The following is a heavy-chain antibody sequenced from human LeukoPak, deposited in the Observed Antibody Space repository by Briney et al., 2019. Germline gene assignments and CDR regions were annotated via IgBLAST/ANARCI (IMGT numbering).Heavy chain of an antibody. CDR2: INSSGSTI. J-gene: IGHJ4*02. Sequence: PGESLRLSCAASGFTFSDYYMSWIRQAPGKGLEWVSYINSSGSTIYYADSVKGRFSISRDNAKNSLYLQMNSLRAEETAVYYCARGNYYYDRSGGKFDYWGQGTLVTVSS. V-gene: IGHV3-11*01. CDR3: ARGNYYYDRSGGKFDY. D-gene: IGHD3-22*01. CDR1: GFTFSDYY.